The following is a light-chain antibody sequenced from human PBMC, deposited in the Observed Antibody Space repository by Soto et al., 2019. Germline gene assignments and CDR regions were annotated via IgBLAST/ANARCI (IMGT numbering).Light chain of an antibody. J-gene: IGKJ2*01. Sequence: EIVLTQSPGTLSLSPGERATLSCRASRSVSSSYLTWYQQKPGQAPRLLIYGASTRATDIPDRFSGSGSGTDFTLTISRLEPEDFAVYYCQQYGSSPLYTFGQGTKVEIK. CDR3: QQYGSSPLYT. V-gene: IGKV3-20*01. CDR2: GAS. CDR1: RSVSSSY.